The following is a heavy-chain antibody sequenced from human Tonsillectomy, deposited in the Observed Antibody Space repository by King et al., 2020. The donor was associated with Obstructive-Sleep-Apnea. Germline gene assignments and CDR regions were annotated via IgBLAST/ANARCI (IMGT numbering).Heavy chain of an antibody. CDR1: GGSISSHY. CDR2: INYSGST. Sequence: LQLQESGPGLVKPSETLSLTCAVSGGSISSHYWSWIRQPPGKGLEWFGYINYSGSTNYNPSLKSRVTISLDKSKNQFSLRLRSVTAADTAVYYCARLRSVAGTRTPSFDVWGQGPLVTVSS. V-gene: IGHV4-59*08. D-gene: IGHD6-19*01. CDR3: ARLRSVAGTRTPSFDV. J-gene: IGHJ3*01.